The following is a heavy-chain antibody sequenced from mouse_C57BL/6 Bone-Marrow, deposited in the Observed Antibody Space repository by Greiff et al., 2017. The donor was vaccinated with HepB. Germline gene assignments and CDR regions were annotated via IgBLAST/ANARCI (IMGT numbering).Heavy chain of an antibody. Sequence: QVQLQQPGTELVKPGASVKLSCKASGYTFTSYWMHWVKQRPGQGLEWIGNINPSNGGTNYNEKFKSKATLTVDKSSSTAYMQLSSLTSEDSAVYYCARGRGYSNYVHWYFDVWGTGTTVTVSS. CDR2: INPSNGGT. CDR1: GYTFTSYW. J-gene: IGHJ1*03. V-gene: IGHV1-53*01. CDR3: ARGRGYSNYVHWYFDV. D-gene: IGHD2-5*01.